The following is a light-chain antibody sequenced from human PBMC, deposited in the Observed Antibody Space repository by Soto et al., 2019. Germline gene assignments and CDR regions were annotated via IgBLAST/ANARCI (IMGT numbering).Light chain of an antibody. Sequence: EIVVKQYQCTLSLSQGDRGTLSCRASQSVSSSYLAWYQQKPGQAPGLLIYGASSRATGIPDRFSGSGSGTDFTLTISSLQSEDFAVYYCQQYNNCPRTFGQGTKVDIK. CDR2: GAS. J-gene: IGKJ1*01. CDR1: QSVSSSY. V-gene: IGKV3-20*01. CDR3: QQYNNCPRT.